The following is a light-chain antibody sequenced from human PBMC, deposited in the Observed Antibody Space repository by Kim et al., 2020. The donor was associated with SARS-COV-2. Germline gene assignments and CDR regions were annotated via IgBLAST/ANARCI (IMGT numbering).Light chain of an antibody. V-gene: IGLV3-1*01. CDR2: QDS. Sequence: SYELTQPPSVSVSPGQTASITCSGDKLEDKYACWYQQKPGQSPVLVIYQDSKRPSGIPERFSGSNSGNTATLTISGTQAMDEADYYCQAWDSSTEVFGTGTKVTVL. CDR3: QAWDSSTEV. CDR1: KLEDKY. J-gene: IGLJ1*01.